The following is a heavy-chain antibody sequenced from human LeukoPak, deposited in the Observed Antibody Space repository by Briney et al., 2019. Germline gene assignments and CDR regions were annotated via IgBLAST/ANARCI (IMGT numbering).Heavy chain of an antibody. CDR3: ARGGYCSSTSCFKKGGSFDY. CDR2: IYHSGST. CDR1: GGSISSGGYS. Sequence: PSQTLSLTCTVSGGSISSGGYSWSWIRQPPGKGLEWIGYIYHSGSTYYNPSLKSRVTISVDRSKNQFSLKLSSVTAADTAVYYCARGGYCSSTSCFKKGGSFDYWGQETLVTVSS. J-gene: IGHJ4*02. V-gene: IGHV4-30-2*01. D-gene: IGHD2-2*01.